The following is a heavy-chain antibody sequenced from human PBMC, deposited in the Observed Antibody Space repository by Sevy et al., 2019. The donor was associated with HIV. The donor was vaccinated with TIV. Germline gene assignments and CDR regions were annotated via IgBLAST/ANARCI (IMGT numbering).Heavy chain of an antibody. Sequence: GGSLRLSCAASGFTFSSYGIHWVRQAPGKGLEWVAVIWYDGSNKYYADSVKGRFTISRDNSKNTLYLQMNSLRAEDTAVYYCVKVRSPLCGSCYGGGFDYWGQGTLVTVSS. J-gene: IGHJ4*02. D-gene: IGHD2-2*01. CDR3: VKVRSPLCGSCYGGGFDY. CDR2: IWYDGSNK. V-gene: IGHV3-33*06. CDR1: GFTFSSYG.